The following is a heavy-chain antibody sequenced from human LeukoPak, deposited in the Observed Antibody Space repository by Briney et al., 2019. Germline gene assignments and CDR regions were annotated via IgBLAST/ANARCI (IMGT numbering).Heavy chain of an antibody. Sequence: GGTLRLSCAASGFTFSSYAMSWVRQAPGKGLEWVSAISGSGGRTNYADSVKGRFTISRDNSKNTLYLQMNSLRAEDTAVYYCAKGSFGVINPLTHFDYWGQGTLVTVTS. CDR1: GFTFSSYA. CDR3: AKGSFGVINPLTHFDY. CDR2: ISGSGGRT. D-gene: IGHD3-22*01. V-gene: IGHV3-23*01. J-gene: IGHJ4*02.